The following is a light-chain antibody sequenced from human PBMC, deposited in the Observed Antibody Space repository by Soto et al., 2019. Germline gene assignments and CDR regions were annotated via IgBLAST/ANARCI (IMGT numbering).Light chain of an antibody. CDR3: QQRSNWPIT. V-gene: IGKV3-11*01. Sequence: PGERASLSCRASQSVSMSLAWYQQKPGQAPRLLMYDAFNRATGIAARFSGSGSGTDFTLTISSLEPEDFAVYYCQQRSNWPITFGQGTRLEIK. CDR1: QSVSMS. CDR2: DAF. J-gene: IGKJ5*01.